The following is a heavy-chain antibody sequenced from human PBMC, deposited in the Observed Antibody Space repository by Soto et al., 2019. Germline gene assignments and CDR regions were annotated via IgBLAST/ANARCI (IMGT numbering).Heavy chain of an antibody. CDR2: TYYRATWDS. Sequence: SRTLSLTCAMSGDNVSSDSVTWDWVRQSPSRGLEWRGGTYYRATWDSDYATSGESRITLSPDTYKNHFSLQLRSVTLDDTAVYYCTRESPGHLRGFDPWGQGTQVTVSS. J-gene: IGHJ5*02. V-gene: IGHV6-1*01. D-gene: IGHD3-16*01. CDR3: TRESPGHLRGFDP. CDR1: GDNVSSDSVT.